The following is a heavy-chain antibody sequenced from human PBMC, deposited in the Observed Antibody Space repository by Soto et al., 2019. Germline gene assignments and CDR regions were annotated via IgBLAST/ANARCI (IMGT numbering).Heavy chain of an antibody. CDR2: IYYSGST. CDR1: GGSISSYY. Sequence: SETLSLTCTVSGGSISSYYWSWILQPPWKGLEWIGYIYYSGSTNYNPSLKSRVTISVDTSKNQFSLKLSSVTAADTAVYYCARGYCSGGSCYFFDPWGQGPLVTVSS. V-gene: IGHV4-59*08. CDR3: ARGYCSGGSCYFFDP. J-gene: IGHJ5*02. D-gene: IGHD2-15*01.